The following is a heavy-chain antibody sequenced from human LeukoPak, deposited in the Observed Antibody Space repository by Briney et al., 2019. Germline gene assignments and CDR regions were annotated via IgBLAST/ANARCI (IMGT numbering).Heavy chain of an antibody. J-gene: IGHJ5*02. CDR1: GVSISSGDYY. CDR2: MYYSGSA. CDR3: ARPYYYDSRIDP. Sequence: SQTLSLTCTVSGVSISSGDYYWSWIRQPPGKGLEWVGYMYYSGSAYYNPSLKSRATISVDTSKNQFSLKLSSVTAADTAVYFCARPYYYDSRIDPWGQGTLVTVSS. D-gene: IGHD3-22*01. V-gene: IGHV4-30-4*01.